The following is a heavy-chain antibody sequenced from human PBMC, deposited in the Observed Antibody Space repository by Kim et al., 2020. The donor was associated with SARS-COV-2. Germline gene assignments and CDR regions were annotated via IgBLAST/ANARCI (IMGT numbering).Heavy chain of an antibody. CDR3: ARVSAGVVVSRDYFDY. V-gene: IGHV4-31*03. CDR1: GGSISSGGYY. Sequence: SETLSLTCTVSGGSISSGGYYWSWIRQHPGKGLEWIGYIYYSGSTYYNPSLKSRVTISVDTSKNQFSLKLSSVTAADTAVYYCARVSAGVVVSRDYFDYWGQGTLVTVSS. D-gene: IGHD3-22*01. CDR2: IYYSGST. J-gene: IGHJ4*02.